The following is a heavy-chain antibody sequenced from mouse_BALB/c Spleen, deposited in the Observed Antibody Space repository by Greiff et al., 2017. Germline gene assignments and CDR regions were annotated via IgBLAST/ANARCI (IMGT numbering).Heavy chain of an antibody. CDR3: TASFAY. V-gene: IGHV1S16*01. CDR2: INPSNGGT. J-gene: IGHJ3*01. Sequence: VKLQESGAELVKPGASVKLSCKASGYTFTSYYMYWVKQRPGQGLEWIGEINPSNGGTNFNEKFKSKATLTVDKSSSTAYMQLSSLTSEDSAVYYCTASFAYWGQGTLVTVSA. CDR1: GYTFTSYY.